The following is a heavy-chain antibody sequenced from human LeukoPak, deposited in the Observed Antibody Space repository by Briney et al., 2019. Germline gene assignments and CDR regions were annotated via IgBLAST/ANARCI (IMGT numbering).Heavy chain of an antibody. CDR2: IKQDGSEK. CDR1: GFTFSNYW. D-gene: IGHD1-26*01. V-gene: IGHV3-7*03. Sequence: GGSLRLSCAASGFTFSNYWMSWVRQAPGKGLEWVANIKQDGSEKYYIDSVKGRFTISRDNAKNSLYLQMNSLRAEDTALYYCAKGGYYDLDAFDIWGQGTMVTVSS. J-gene: IGHJ3*02. CDR3: AKGGYYDLDAFDI.